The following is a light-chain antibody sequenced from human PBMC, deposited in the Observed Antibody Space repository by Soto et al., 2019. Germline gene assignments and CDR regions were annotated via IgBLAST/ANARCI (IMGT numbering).Light chain of an antibody. V-gene: IGLV2-14*01. Sequence: QSALTQPASVSGSPGQSITISCTGTSSDVGGYKYVSWYQQHPGKAPKLMIYEVSNRPSGVSNRFSGSKSGSTASLTISGLQAEDEADYYCSSYTSSRTHVFGTGTQLTVL. CDR2: EVS. CDR1: SSDVGGYKY. J-gene: IGLJ7*01. CDR3: SSYTSSRTHV.